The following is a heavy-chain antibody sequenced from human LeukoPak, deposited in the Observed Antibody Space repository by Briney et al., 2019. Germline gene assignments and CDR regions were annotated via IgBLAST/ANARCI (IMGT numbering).Heavy chain of an antibody. CDR1: GYTLSELS. V-gene: IGHV1-24*01. J-gene: IGHJ4*02. CDR3: ATDFGYFDWLLTDS. Sequence: ASVKVSCKVSGYTLSELSMHWVRQTPGKGLEWMGGFNPEDGDTIYAQNFQGRLTMTEDTSTDTAYMEPSSLRSEDTAVYYCATDFGYFDWLLTDSWGQGTLVTVSS. CDR2: FNPEDGDT. D-gene: IGHD3-9*01.